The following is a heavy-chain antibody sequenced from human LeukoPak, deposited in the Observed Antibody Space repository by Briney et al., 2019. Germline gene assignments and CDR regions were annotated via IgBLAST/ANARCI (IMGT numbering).Heavy chain of an antibody. CDR2: ISSSGSTI. J-gene: IGHJ4*02. CDR3: ATGPLGYCSSTSCYVG. D-gene: IGHD2-2*01. Sequence: GGSLRLSCAAPGFTFSDYYMSWIRQAPGKGLEWVSYISSSGSTIYYADSVKGRFTISRDNAKNSLYLQMNSLRAEDTAVYYCATGPLGYCSSTSCYVGWGQGTLVTVSS. V-gene: IGHV3-11*01. CDR1: GFTFSDYY.